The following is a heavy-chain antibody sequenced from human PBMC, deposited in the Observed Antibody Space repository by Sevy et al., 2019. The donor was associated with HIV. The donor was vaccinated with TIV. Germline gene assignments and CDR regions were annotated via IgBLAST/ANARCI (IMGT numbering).Heavy chain of an antibody. CDR3: AGVPAYDTRDFDY. D-gene: IGHD3-22*01. Sequence: GGSLRLSCVASGFTFRSYTMKWVRQAPGKGLECVSSISSSGSYIYYADSVKGRFTISRDDAKNSLYLQMNTLRAEDAALYYCAGVPAYDTRDFDYLGQGTLVTVSS. CDR1: GFTFRSYT. CDR2: ISSSGSYI. V-gene: IGHV3-21*01. J-gene: IGHJ4*02.